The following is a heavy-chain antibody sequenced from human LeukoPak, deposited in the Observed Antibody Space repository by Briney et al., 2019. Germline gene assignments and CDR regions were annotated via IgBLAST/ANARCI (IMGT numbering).Heavy chain of an antibody. CDR2: ISAYNGNT. CDR1: GYTFTGYG. J-gene: IGHJ4*02. Sequence: GASVKVSCKASGYTFTGYGISWVRQAPGQGLEWMGWISAYNGNTNYAQKLQGRVTMTTDTSTSTAYMELRSLRSDDTAVYYCARDRNRGYSYGYGGYYFDYWGQGTLVTVSS. CDR3: ARDRNRGYSYGYGGYYFDY. V-gene: IGHV1-18*01. D-gene: IGHD5-18*01.